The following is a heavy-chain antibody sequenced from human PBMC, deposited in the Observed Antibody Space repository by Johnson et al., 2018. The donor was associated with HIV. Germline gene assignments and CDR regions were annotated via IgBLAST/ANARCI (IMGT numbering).Heavy chain of an antibody. CDR1: GFTFDDYA. CDR2: ISWNSGSI. V-gene: IGHV3-9*01. CDR3: AKFASGGPEIDDAFDI. J-gene: IGHJ3*02. D-gene: IGHD1-26*01. Sequence: QLVESGGGLVQPGRSLRLSCAASGFTFDDYAMHWVRQAPGKGLEWVSGISWNSGSIGYADSVKGRFTISRDNAKNSLYLQMNSLRAEDTALYYCAKFASGGPEIDDAFDIWGQGTMVTVSS.